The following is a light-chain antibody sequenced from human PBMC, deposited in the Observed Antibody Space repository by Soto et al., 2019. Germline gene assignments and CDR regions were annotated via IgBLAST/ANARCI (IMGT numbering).Light chain of an antibody. Sequence: EIVLTQSPGTLSLSPGERATLSCRASQSVSNHYLAWYQQKPGQAPRLLIYGASNRATGIPDRFSGSGSGTEFTLTINSLQSEDFAVYFCHQYNFWPTFGQGTKVDIK. CDR1: QSVSNH. CDR3: HQYNFWPT. CDR2: GAS. V-gene: IGKV3D-15*01. J-gene: IGKJ1*01.